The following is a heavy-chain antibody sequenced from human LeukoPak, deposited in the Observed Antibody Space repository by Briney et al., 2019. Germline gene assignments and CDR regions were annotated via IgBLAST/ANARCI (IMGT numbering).Heavy chain of an antibody. V-gene: IGHV3-21*01. Sequence: PGGSLRLSCAASGFTFSSYSINWVRQAPGKGLEWVSSISSSSSYIYYADSVKGRFTISRDNAKNSLYLQMNSLRAEDTAVYYCARDDYGDYLPFDYWGQGTLVTVSS. D-gene: IGHD4-17*01. CDR2: ISSSSSYI. J-gene: IGHJ4*02. CDR1: GFTFSSYS. CDR3: ARDDYGDYLPFDY.